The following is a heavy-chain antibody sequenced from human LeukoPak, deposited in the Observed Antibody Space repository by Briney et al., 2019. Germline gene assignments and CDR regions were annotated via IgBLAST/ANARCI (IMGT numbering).Heavy chain of an antibody. J-gene: IGHJ4*02. Sequence: SDTLSLPCSLSGGSISRYYWSWIRQPAGKGLEWIGHIYPRGSTNYNPSLKCRVTISVDTSKNQFSLKLSSVTAADTAVYYCARVGAVVGAIDYWGQGTLVTVSS. V-gene: IGHV4-4*07. CDR3: ARVGAVVGAIDY. CDR1: GGSISRYY. CDR2: IYPRGST. D-gene: IGHD1-26*01.